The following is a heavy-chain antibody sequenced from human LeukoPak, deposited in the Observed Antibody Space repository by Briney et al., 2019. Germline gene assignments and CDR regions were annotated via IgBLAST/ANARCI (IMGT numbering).Heavy chain of an antibody. D-gene: IGHD3-10*01. Sequence: PGRSLRLSCAASGFTFSSYGMHWVRQAPGKGLEWVAVISYDGSNKYYADSVKGRFTISRDNSKNTLYLQMNSLRAEDTAVYYCARDDRGNWFDPWGQGTLVTVSS. CDR1: GFTFSSYG. CDR2: ISYDGSNK. V-gene: IGHV3-30*03. J-gene: IGHJ5*02. CDR3: ARDDRGNWFDP.